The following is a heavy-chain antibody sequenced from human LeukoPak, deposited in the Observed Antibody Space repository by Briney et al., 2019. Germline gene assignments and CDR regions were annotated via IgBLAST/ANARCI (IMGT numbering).Heavy chain of an antibody. Sequence: SETLSLTCTVSGGSISSYYWSWIRQPAGKGLEWIGRIYTSGSTNYNPSLKSRVTMSVDTSKNQFSLKLSSVTAADTAVYYCARDGPAAMRYYYYYMDVWGKGTTVTISS. CDR2: IYTSGST. CDR3: ARDGPAAMRYYYYYMDV. J-gene: IGHJ6*03. CDR1: GGSISSYY. D-gene: IGHD2-2*01. V-gene: IGHV4-4*07.